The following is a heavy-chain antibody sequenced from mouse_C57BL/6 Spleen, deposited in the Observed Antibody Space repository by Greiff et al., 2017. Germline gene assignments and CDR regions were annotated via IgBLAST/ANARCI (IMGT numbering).Heavy chain of an antibody. CDR3: AREGKTMVTVAMDY. D-gene: IGHD2-1*01. V-gene: IGHV1-80*01. CDR2: IYPGDGDT. Sequence: QVQLQQSGAELVKPGASVKISCKASGYAFSSYWMNWVKQRPGKGLEWIGQIYPGDGDTNYNGKFKGKATLTADKSSSTAYMQLSSLTSEDSAVYFCAREGKTMVTVAMDYWGQGTSVTVSS. J-gene: IGHJ4*01. CDR1: GYAFSSYW.